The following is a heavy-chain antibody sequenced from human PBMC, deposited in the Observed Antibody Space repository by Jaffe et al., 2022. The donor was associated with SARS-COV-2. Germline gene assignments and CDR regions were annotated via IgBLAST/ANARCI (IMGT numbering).Heavy chain of an antibody. J-gene: IGHJ6*03. CDR3: ARKSPSIVVVPAVMSRVSYYYYYMDV. CDR2: ISAYNGNT. D-gene: IGHD2-2*01. V-gene: IGHV1-18*01. Sequence: QVQLVQSGAEVKKPGASVKVSCKASGYTFTSYGISWVRQAPGQGLEWMGWISAYNGNTNYAQKLQGRVTMTTDTSTSTAYMELRSLRSDDTAVYYCARKSPSIVVVPAVMSRVSYYYYYMDVWGKGTTVTVSS. CDR1: GYTFTSYG.